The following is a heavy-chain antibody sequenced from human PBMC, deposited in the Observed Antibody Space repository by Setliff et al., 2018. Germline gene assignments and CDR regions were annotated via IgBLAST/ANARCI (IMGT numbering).Heavy chain of an antibody. Sequence: GGSLRLSCAASGFTFSNYAMSWVRQAPGKGLEWVSAISGSGAISYADSVKGRFTVSRDNSKNTLYLQMNSLRGEDTAVYYCARAFYYDFWTFDYWGQGTLVT. CDR3: ARAFYYDFWTFDY. CDR1: GFTFSNYA. CDR2: ISGSGAI. J-gene: IGHJ4*02. V-gene: IGHV3-23*01. D-gene: IGHD3-3*01.